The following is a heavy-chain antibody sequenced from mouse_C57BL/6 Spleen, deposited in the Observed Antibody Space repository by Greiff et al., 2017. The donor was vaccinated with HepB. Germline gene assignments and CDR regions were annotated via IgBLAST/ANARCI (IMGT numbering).Heavy chain of an antibody. J-gene: IGHJ2*01. Sequence: EVKLQESGPELVKPGASVKMSCKASGYTFTDYNMHWVKQSHGKSLEWIGYINPNNGGTSYNQKFKGKATLTVNKSSSTAYMELRSLTSEDSAVYYCARRYYGSSSYYFDYWGQGTTLTVSS. CDR2: INPNNGGT. CDR3: ARRYYGSSSYYFDY. D-gene: IGHD1-1*01. V-gene: IGHV1-22*01. CDR1: GYTFTDYN.